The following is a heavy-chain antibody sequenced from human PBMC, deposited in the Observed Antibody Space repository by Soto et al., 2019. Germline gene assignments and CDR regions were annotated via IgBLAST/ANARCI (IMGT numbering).Heavy chain of an antibody. CDR2: ISSSGGST. V-gene: IGHV3-23*01. D-gene: IGHD2-15*01. Sequence: PGGSLRLSCAASGFTFSSYGMSWARQAPGKGLEWVSSISSSGGSTYYADSVKGRFTISRDNSKNTLYLQMDSLRAEDAAVYYCAKVVKGCSGGTCYSVSSGMDVWGQGTTVTVSS. CDR3: AKVVKGCSGGTCYSVSSGMDV. CDR1: GFTFSSYG. J-gene: IGHJ6*02.